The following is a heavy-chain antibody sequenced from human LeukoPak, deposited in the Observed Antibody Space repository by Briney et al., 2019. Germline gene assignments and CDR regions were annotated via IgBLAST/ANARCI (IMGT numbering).Heavy chain of an antibody. CDR2: INPNSGGT. D-gene: IGHD2-15*01. J-gene: IGHJ4*02. Sequence: ASVKVSCKASGYTFTGYYMNWVRQAPEQGLEWMGWINPNSGGTNYAQKFQGRVTMTRDTSISTAYMELSRLRSDDTAVYYCARWGYCSGGSCYATDRFYDYWGQGTLVTVSS. CDR3: ARWGYCSGGSCYATDRFYDY. V-gene: IGHV1-2*02. CDR1: GYTFTGYY.